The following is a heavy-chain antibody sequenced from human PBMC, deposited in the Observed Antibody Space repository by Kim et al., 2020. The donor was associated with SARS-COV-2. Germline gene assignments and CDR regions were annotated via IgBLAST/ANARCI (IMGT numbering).Heavy chain of an antibody. CDR3: TRAYLNWFDP. CDR2: MNPKNGNA. V-gene: IGHV1-8*01. Sequence: ASVKVSCKASEYSFTTYDINWVRQATGQGLEWLGWMNPKNGNAGYAEKFQGRLTMTRDISTSTAYMELSNLRSDDTAVYFCTRAYLNWFDPWGKGTLVTV. CDR1: EYSFTTYD. J-gene: IGHJ5*02.